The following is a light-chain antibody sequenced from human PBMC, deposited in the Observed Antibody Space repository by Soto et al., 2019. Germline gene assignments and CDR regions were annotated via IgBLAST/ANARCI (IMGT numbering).Light chain of an antibody. V-gene: IGKV1-5*03. CDR2: KAS. CDR3: QQYNRFSWT. Sequence: DIKMTQSPSTLSASVGDRVTITCRASQSIDKWLAWYQQKPGKAPKLLIYKASILQSGIPSRFSGSGSGTEFTLTISSLQPDDVGSYFCQQYNRFSWTFGQGTKVEIK. CDR1: QSIDKW. J-gene: IGKJ1*01.